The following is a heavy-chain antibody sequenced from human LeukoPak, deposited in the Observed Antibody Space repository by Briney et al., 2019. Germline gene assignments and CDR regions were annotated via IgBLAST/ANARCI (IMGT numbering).Heavy chain of an antibody. Sequence: GESLKISCKASGYTFASYWIVWVRQMPGRGLECMGFIYPGDSDIRYSPSFQGQVTVSADKSISTAYLQWSNLKASDTAMYYCVRRKGGSGWFFDYWGQGTLVTVSS. D-gene: IGHD6-19*01. CDR1: GYTFASYW. V-gene: IGHV5-51*01. CDR2: IYPGDSDI. CDR3: VRRKGGSGWFFDY. J-gene: IGHJ4*02.